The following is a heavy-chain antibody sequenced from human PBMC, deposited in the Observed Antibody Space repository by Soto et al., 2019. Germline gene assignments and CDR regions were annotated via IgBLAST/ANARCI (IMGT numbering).Heavy chain of an antibody. CDR3: ARELWFGELFAGAPPAKYYYYGMDV. V-gene: IGHV3-23*01. J-gene: IGHJ6*02. CDR1: GFTFSSYA. Sequence: EVQLLESGGGLVQPGGSLRLSCAASGFTFSSYAMSWVRQAPGKGLEWVSAISGSGGSTYYADSVKGRFTISRDNSKNTLYLQMNSLRAEDTAVYYCARELWFGELFAGAPPAKYYYYGMDVWGQGTTVTVSS. CDR2: ISGSGGST. D-gene: IGHD3-10*01.